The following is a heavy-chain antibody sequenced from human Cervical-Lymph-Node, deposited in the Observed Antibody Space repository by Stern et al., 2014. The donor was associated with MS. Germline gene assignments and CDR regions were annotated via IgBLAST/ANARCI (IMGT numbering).Heavy chain of an antibody. CDR1: GGSISSNY. J-gene: IGHJ4*02. CDR2: LYYSGNT. V-gene: IGHV4-59*08. D-gene: IGHD5-24*01. CDR3: ARHGPPRRRDDSNHPNFDY. Sequence: QVQLQESGPGLVKPSETLSLTCTVSGGSISSNYWSWIRQPPGKGLEWIGYLYYSGNTNYNPSLKSRVTPSVDTSQNQFSLTLGPVPAADTAVYYCARHGPPRRRDDSNHPNFDYWGPGTLVAVSS.